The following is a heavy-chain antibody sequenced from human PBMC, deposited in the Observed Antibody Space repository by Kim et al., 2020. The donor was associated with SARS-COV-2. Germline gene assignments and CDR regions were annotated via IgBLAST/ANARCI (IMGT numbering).Heavy chain of an antibody. CDR2: ISGSGGST. J-gene: IGHJ4*02. Sequence: GGSLRLSCAASGFTFSSYAMSWVRQAPGKGLEWVSAISGSGGSTYYADSVKGRFTISRDNSKNTLYLQMNSLRAEDTAVYYCAKIMWYKIDFWSGYDYWGQGTLVTVSS. CDR1: GFTFSSYA. D-gene: IGHD3-3*01. V-gene: IGHV3-23*01. CDR3: AKIMWYKIDFWSGYDY.